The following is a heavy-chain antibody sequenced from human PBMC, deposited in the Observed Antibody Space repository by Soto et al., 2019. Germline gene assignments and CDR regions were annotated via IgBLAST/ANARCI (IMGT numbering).Heavy chain of an antibody. CDR3: AGANYGSGSNYYYGMDV. Sequence: QVELVESGGGVVQPGRSLRLSCAAAGFTFSRYGMHWVRQAPGKGLEWVAVIWFDGGNKYYTDSVKGRFTISRDNSKKKLDLQMNSLRVEDTALYYCAGANYGSGSNYYYGMDVWGQGTTVTVSS. J-gene: IGHJ6*01. CDR1: GFTFSRYG. CDR2: IWFDGGNK. V-gene: IGHV3-33*01. D-gene: IGHD3-10*01.